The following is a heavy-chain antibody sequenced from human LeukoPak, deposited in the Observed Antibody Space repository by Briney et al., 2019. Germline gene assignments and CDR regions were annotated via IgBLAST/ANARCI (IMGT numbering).Heavy chain of an antibody. D-gene: IGHD6-13*01. J-gene: IGHJ4*02. CDR3: ARDPIGSRWPYYFDY. CDR1: GYTFTGYY. Sequence: ASVKVSCKASGYTFTGYYMHWVRQAPGQGLEWMGRINPNSGGTNYAQKFQGRVTITRDTSASTAYMELSSLRSEDTAVYYCARDPIGSRWPYYFDYWGQGTLVTVSS. V-gene: IGHV1-2*06. CDR2: INPNSGGT.